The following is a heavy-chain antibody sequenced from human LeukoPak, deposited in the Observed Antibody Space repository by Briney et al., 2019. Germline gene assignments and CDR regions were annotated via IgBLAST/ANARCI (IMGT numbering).Heavy chain of an antibody. CDR3: ARKRGRRDGYSFDY. CDR2: INHSGST. J-gene: IGHJ4*02. Sequence: SETLSLTCAVYGVSFSGYYWSWLRQPPGKGLEWIGEINHSGSTNYNPSLKSRVTISVDTSKNQFSLKLSSVTAADTAVYYCARKRGRRDGYSFDYWGQGTLVTVSS. V-gene: IGHV4-34*01. CDR1: GVSFSGYY. D-gene: IGHD5-24*01.